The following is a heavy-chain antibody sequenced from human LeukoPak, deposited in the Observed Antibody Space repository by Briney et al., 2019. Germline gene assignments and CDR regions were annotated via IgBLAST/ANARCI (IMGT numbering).Heavy chain of an antibody. CDR3: ARGYSGYSGY. CDR1: GYSISSGYY. J-gene: IGHJ4*02. Sequence: SETLSLTCTVSGYSISSGYYWGWIRQPPGKGLEWIGSIYHSGSTYYNPSLKSRVTISVDTSKNQFSLKLSSVAAADTAVYYCARGYSGYSGYWGQGTLVTVSS. CDR2: IYHSGST. V-gene: IGHV4-38-2*02. D-gene: IGHD5-12*01.